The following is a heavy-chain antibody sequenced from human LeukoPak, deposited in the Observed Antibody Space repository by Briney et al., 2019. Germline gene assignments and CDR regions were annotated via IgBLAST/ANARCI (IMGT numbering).Heavy chain of an antibody. D-gene: IGHD3-10*01. CDR2: IYYSGST. Sequence: SETLSLTCTVSGGSISSRSYYWGWIRQPPGKGLEWIGTIYYSGSTYYNPSLKSRVTVSVDTSKNQFSLKLRSVTAADTAVHYCARHLNYGSGSYTHFDPWGQGTLVTVSS. CDR3: ARHLNYGSGSYTHFDP. J-gene: IGHJ5*02. V-gene: IGHV4-39*01. CDR1: GGSISSRSYY.